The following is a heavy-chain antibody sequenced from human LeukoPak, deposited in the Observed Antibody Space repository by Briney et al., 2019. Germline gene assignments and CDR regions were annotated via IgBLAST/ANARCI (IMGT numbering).Heavy chain of an antibody. CDR1: GFTFADYT. CDR3: SVDIGDY. J-gene: IGHJ4*02. D-gene: IGHD2-2*03. Sequence: PGGSLRLSCSASGFTFADYTMTWVRQAPGKGLEWVGFIRNKAYGETTEYAASVKGRFTISRDDSGSIVYLQMNSLKTEDTAVYYCSVDIGDYWGQGTLVTVSS. V-gene: IGHV3-49*04. CDR2: IRNKAYGETT.